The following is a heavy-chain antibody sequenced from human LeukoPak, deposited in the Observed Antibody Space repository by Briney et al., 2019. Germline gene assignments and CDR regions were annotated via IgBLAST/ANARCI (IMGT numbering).Heavy chain of an antibody. CDR3: TRLASDGSPNDAFDI. V-gene: IGHV3-73*01. D-gene: IGHD1-26*01. CDR2: IRSKANNYAT. Sequence: GGSLRLSCAASGFTFSGSAMHWVRQASGKGLEWVGRIRSKANNYATAYAASVKGRFTISRDDSKNTAYLQMNSLKTEDTAVYYCTRLASDGSPNDAFDIWGPGTMVTVSS. J-gene: IGHJ3*02. CDR1: GFTFSGSA.